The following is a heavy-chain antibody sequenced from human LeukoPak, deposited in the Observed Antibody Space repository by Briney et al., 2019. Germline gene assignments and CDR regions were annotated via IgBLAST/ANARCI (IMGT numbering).Heavy chain of an antibody. J-gene: IGHJ5*02. CDR3: ARGRREYSSGWFWFDP. CDR2: INPNSGGT. CDR1: GYTFTGYY. V-gene: IGHV1-2*02. Sequence: GASVKVSCKASGYTFTGYYMHWVRQAPGQGLEWMGWINPNSGGTNYAQKFQGRVTMTRDTSIGTAYTELSRLTSDDTAVYYCARGRREYSSGWFWFDPWGHGTLVIVSS. D-gene: IGHD6-19*01.